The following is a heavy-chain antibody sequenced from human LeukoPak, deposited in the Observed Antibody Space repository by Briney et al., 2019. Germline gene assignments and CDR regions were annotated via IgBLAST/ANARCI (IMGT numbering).Heavy chain of an antibody. Sequence: PSETLSLTCAVSGGSISSSNWWSWVCQPPGKGLEWIGESYHGGNTNYNPSLKSRVTISVDKSKNQFSLKLSSVTAADTAVYYCVRNIVGANAFDYWGQGTLVTVSS. J-gene: IGHJ4*02. CDR2: SYHGGNT. CDR3: VRNIVGANAFDY. CDR1: GGSISSSNW. D-gene: IGHD1-26*01. V-gene: IGHV4-4*02.